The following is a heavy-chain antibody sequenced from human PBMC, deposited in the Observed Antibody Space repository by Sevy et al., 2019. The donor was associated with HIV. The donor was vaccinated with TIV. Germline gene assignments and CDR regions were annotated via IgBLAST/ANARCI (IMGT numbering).Heavy chain of an antibody. CDR2: IGTAGDT. Sequence: GESLKISCAASGFTFSSYDMHWVRQATGKGLEWVSAIGTAGDTYYPGSVKGRFTISRENAKNSLYLQMNSLRAGDTAVYYCARGGSGSLSFDYWGQGTLVTVSS. CDR3: ARGGSGSLSFDY. CDR1: GFTFSSYD. J-gene: IGHJ4*02. V-gene: IGHV3-13*01. D-gene: IGHD6-19*01.